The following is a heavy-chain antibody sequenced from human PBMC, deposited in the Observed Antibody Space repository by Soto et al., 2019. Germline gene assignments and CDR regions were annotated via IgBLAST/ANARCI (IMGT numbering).Heavy chain of an antibody. V-gene: IGHV4-4*02. CDR1: GGSISSSNW. J-gene: IGHJ4*02. CDR3: ARVHAASGSYFGGYYFDY. Sequence: SETLSLTCAVSGGSISSSNWWSWVRQPPGKGLEWIGEIYHSGSTNYNPSLKSRVTISVDKSKNQFSLKLSSVTAADTAVYYCARVHAASGSYFGGYYFDYWGQGTLVTVSS. D-gene: IGHD1-26*01. CDR2: IYHSGST.